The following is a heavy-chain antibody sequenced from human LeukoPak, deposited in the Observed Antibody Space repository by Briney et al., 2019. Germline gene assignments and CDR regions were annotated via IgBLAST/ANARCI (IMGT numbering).Heavy chain of an antibody. V-gene: IGHV3-15*01. Sequence: GGSLRLSCAASGFTFSNAWMSWVRQAPGKGLEWVGRIKRKTEGRTTDYSAPVKGRFPISRDDSQNTLYLQMNSLKTEDTAVYYCTTQVVPAAPIYYYYYGMDVWGQGTTVTVSS. CDR2: IKRKTEGRTT. D-gene: IGHD2-2*01. CDR3: TTQVVPAAPIYYYYYGMDV. CDR1: GFTFSNAW. J-gene: IGHJ6*02.